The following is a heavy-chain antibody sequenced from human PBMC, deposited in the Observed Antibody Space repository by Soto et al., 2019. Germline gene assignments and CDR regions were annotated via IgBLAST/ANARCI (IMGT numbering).Heavy chain of an antibody. CDR2: IYYSGST. V-gene: IGHV4-30-4*01. CDR3: ARGETTIFDY. J-gene: IGHJ4*02. Sequence: KPSETLSLTCTVSGGSISSDNFYWSWIRQPPGKGLEWIGYIYYSGSTYYNPSLKSRVSISVDTSKNQFSLRLSSVTAADTAVYYCARGETTIFDYWGQGTLVTVSS. CDR1: GGSISSDNFY. D-gene: IGHD4-4*01.